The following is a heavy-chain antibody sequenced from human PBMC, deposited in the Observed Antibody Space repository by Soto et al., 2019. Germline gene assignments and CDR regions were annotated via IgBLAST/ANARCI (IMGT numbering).Heavy chain of an antibody. CDR2: IRSKAYGGTT. D-gene: IGHD2-8*01. CDR3: TRDIVLMVYAVDVGSEHYYMDV. CDR1: GFTFGDYA. Sequence: GGSLRLSCTASGFTFGDYAMSWFRQAPGKGLEWVGFIRSKAYGGTTEYAASVKGRFTISRDDSKSIAYLQMNSLKTEDTAVYYCTRDIVLMVYAVDVGSEHYYMDVWGKGTTVTVSS. V-gene: IGHV3-49*03. J-gene: IGHJ6*03.